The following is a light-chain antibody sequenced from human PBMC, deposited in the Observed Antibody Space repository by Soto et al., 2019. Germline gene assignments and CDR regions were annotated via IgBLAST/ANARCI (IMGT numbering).Light chain of an antibody. V-gene: IGKV2-30*02. Sequence: DVVMTQSPLSLPVTLGQPASISCRSSQSLVHSDGNTYLNWFQQRPGQSPRRLIYQVSIRDSGVPDRFRGSGSGTDFTLEITRVEAEDVGLYYCLQGTYWPLTFGQGTKVEMK. J-gene: IGKJ1*01. CDR2: QVS. CDR3: LQGTYWPLT. CDR1: QSLVHSDGNTY.